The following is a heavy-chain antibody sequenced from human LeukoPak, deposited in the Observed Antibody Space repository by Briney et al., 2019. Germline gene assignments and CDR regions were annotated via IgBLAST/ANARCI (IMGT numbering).Heavy chain of an antibody. Sequence: SQTLSLTCTVYGGSFSGYYWSWIRQPPGKGLEWIGEINHSGSTNCNPSLKSRVTISVDTSKNQFSLKLSSVTAADTAVYYCARASGSQGMFDYWGQGTLVTVSS. CDR1: GGSFSGYY. CDR2: INHSGST. CDR3: ARASGSQGMFDY. J-gene: IGHJ4*02. V-gene: IGHV4-34*01.